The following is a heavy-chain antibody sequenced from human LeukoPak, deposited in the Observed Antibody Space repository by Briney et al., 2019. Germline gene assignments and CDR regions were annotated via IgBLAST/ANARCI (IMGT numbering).Heavy chain of an antibody. Sequence: SETLSLTCAVYGGSFSGYYWSWIRQPPGKGLEWIGEINHSGSTDFNPSLKSRVTISLDTSMNQFSLSLRSVTAADTAIYYCARMRLLWIAAPGTGALDIWGQGTMVTVYS. V-gene: IGHV4-34*01. J-gene: IGHJ3*02. CDR2: INHSGST. D-gene: IGHD6-13*01. CDR3: ARMRLLWIAAPGTGALDI. CDR1: GGSFSGYY.